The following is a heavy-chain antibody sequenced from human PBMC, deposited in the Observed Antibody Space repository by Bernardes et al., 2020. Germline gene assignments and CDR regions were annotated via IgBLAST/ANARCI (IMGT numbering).Heavy chain of an antibody. CDR3: AREVVSVQKTSDGAFDT. CDR1: GFTFSSYS. J-gene: IGHJ3*02. V-gene: IGHV3-7*01. D-gene: IGHD3-10*01. Sequence: GGSLRLSCAASGFTFSSYSMSWVRQAPGKGLEWVANIKQDGSEKYYVDSVKGRFTISRDNAKNSLYLQMNSLRAEDTAVYYCAREVVSVQKTSDGAFDTWGQGKMVTGTS. CDR2: IKQDGSEK.